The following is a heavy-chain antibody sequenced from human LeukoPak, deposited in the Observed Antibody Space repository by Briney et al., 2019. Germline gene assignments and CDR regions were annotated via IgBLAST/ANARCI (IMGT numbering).Heavy chain of an antibody. CDR1: GFTFSIYA. Sequence: PGGSLRLSCAASGFTFSIYAMSWVRQAPGKGLEWVSYISSSGSTIYYADSVKGRFTISRDNAKNSLYLQMNSLRAEDTAVYYCARDSAGSGSSPGAFDIWGQGTMVTVSS. CDR2: ISSSGSTI. V-gene: IGHV3-48*03. J-gene: IGHJ3*02. D-gene: IGHD1-26*01. CDR3: ARDSAGSGSSPGAFDI.